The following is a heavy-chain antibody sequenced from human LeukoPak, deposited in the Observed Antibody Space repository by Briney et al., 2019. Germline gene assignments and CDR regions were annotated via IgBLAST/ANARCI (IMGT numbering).Heavy chain of an antibody. J-gene: IGHJ4*02. CDR3: ARDISGSYSD. V-gene: IGHV3-30*04. CDR1: GFTFSSYA. D-gene: IGHD1-26*01. CDR2: ISYDGSNK. Sequence: GGSLRLSCAASGFTFSSYAMHWVRQAPGKGLEWVAVISYDGSNKYYADSVKGRFTISRDNSKNTLYLQMNSLRAEDTAVYYCARDISGSYSDWGQGTLVTVSS.